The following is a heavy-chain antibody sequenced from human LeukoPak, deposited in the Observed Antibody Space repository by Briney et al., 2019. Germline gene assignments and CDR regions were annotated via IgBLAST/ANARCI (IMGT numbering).Heavy chain of an antibody. D-gene: IGHD3-10*01. J-gene: IGHJ4*01. CDR2: INSDGSST. V-gene: IGHV3-74*01. CDR3: ARAVYYSNYLGY. Sequence: GGSLRLSCAASGFTFSSYWMHWVRQAPGKGLVWVSRINSDGSSTNYGDSVKGRFTISRDNAKNTLYLQMNSLRAEDTAMYYCARAVYYSNYLGYWGQGTLVTVFS. CDR1: GFTFSSYW.